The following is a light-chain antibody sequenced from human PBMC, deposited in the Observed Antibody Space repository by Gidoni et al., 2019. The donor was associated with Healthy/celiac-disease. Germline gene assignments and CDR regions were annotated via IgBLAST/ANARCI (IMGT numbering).Light chain of an antibody. J-gene: IGKJ4*01. V-gene: IGKV1-13*02. CDR1: QGISSA. CDR2: DAS. Sequence: AIQLPPSPSALSASVGTRVTNTGRASQGISSALAWYQQKPGKPPKLLIYDASSLESGVPSRFSGSGSGTDFTLTISSLQPEDLATYYCQQCNSYPLTFGGGTKVEIK. CDR3: QQCNSYPLT.